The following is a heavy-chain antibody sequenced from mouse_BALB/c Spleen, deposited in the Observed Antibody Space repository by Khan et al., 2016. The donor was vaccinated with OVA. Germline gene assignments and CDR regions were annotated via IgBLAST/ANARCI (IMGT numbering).Heavy chain of an antibody. Sequence: QVQLKQSGAELVRPGTSVKMSCKAAGYTFTNYWIGWVKQRPGHGLEWIGDIFPGGGYTNYNEKFKGKATLTAAPSPSTAYMQLSSLTSEDSAIYYCARRGAARATGDYFDYWGQGTTLTVSS. V-gene: IGHV1-63*02. J-gene: IGHJ2*01. CDR2: IFPGGGYT. D-gene: IGHD3-1*01. CDR1: GYTFTNYW. CDR3: ARRGAARATGDYFDY.